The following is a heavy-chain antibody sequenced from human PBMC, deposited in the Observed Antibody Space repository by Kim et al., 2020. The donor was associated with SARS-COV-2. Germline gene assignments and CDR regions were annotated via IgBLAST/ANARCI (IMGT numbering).Heavy chain of an antibody. CDR1: GGSISSYY. CDR3: ARAGVYSSGLYFDY. CDR2: IYYSGST. Sequence: SETLSLTCTVSGGSISSYYWSWIRQPPGKGLEWIGYIYYSGSTNYNPSLKSRVTISVDTSKNQFSLKLSSVTAADTAVYYCARAGVYSSGLYFDYWGQGTLVTVPS. D-gene: IGHD6-19*01. J-gene: IGHJ4*02. V-gene: IGHV4-59*13.